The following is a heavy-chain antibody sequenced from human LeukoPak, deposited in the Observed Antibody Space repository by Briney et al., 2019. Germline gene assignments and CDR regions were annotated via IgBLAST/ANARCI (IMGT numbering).Heavy chain of an antibody. V-gene: IGHV1-18*01. J-gene: IGHJ3*02. Sequence: ASVKVSCKASGYTFTSYGISWVRQAPGQGLEWMGWISAYNGNTNYAQKLQGRVTMTTDTSTSTAYMELRSLRSDDTAVYYCAINYDSSRSQEAFDIWGQGTMVTVSS. CDR3: AINYDSSRSQEAFDI. CDR2: ISAYNGNT. CDR1: GYTFTSYG. D-gene: IGHD3-22*01.